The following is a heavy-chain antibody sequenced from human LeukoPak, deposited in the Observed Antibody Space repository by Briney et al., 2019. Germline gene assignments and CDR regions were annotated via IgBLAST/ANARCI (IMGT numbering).Heavy chain of an antibody. CDR1: GRSISSYY. CDR3: ARHVKSMVRGPFDY. Sequence: SETLSLTCTVSGRSISSYYWSWIRQPPGKGLEWIGYIYYSGSTNYNPSLKSRVTISVDTSKNQFSLKLSSVTAADTAVYYCARHVKSMVRGPFDYWGQGTLVTVSS. D-gene: IGHD3-10*01. J-gene: IGHJ4*02. V-gene: IGHV4-59*08. CDR2: IYYSGST.